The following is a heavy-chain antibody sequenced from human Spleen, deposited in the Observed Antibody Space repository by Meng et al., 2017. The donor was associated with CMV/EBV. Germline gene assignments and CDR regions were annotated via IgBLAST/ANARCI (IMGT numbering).Heavy chain of an antibody. V-gene: IGHV3-23*01. CDR1: GFTFSSYS. D-gene: IGHD6-13*01. Sequence: GGSLRLSCAASGFTFSSYSMIWVRQAPGKGLEWVSSISGSGGRTYYADSVKGRFTISRDNSKNTLYLQMNSLRAEDTAVYYCAKDNWGSSWAVGYFDYWGQGTLVTVSS. CDR3: AKDNWGSSWAVGYFDY. J-gene: IGHJ4*02. CDR2: ISGSGGRT.